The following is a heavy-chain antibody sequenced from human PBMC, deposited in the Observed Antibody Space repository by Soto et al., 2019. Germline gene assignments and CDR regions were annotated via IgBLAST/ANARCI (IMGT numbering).Heavy chain of an antibody. CDR2: INAGNGNT. Sequence: QVQLVQSGAEVKKPGASVKVSCKASGYTFTSYAMHWVRQAPGQRLEWMGWINAGNGNTKYSQKFQGRVTITRDTSASTAYMELSSLRSEDTAVCYCARTPQLLWFGELAGAFDYWGQGTLVTVSS. D-gene: IGHD3-10*01. CDR1: GYTFTSYA. J-gene: IGHJ4*02. CDR3: ARTPQLLWFGELAGAFDY. V-gene: IGHV1-3*01.